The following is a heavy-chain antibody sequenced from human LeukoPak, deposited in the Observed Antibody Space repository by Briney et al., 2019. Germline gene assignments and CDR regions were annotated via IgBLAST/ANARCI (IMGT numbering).Heavy chain of an antibody. CDR2: IRYDGSNK. J-gene: IGHJ4*02. D-gene: IGHD5-18*01. CDR1: GFTFSTYG. V-gene: IGHV3-30*02. CDR3: AKDFVGYSYGSFDY. Sequence: GGSLRLSCAASGFTFSTYGMHWVRQAPGKGLEWVAFIRYDGSNKYYADSVKGRFTISRDNSKNTLYLQMNSLRVEDTAVYYCAKDFVGYSYGSFDYWGQGALVTVSS.